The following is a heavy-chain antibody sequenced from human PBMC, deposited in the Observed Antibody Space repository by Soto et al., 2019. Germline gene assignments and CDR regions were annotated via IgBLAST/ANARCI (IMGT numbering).Heavy chain of an antibody. D-gene: IGHD1-1*01. CDR3: ARGGGTIFAPLP. J-gene: IGHJ5*02. Sequence: GASVKVSCKAFGYTFTGYYIRWVRQAPGQGLEWMAYIDPNSGATKYAQKFQGLVTLTRDTSIRTAYMELTSLRSDDTAVYYCARGGGTIFAPLPWGQGTLVTVSS. CDR1: GYTFTGYY. V-gene: IGHV1-2*04. CDR2: IDPNSGAT.